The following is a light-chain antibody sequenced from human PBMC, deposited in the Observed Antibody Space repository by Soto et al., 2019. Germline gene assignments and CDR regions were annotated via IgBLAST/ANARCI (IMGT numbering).Light chain of an antibody. CDR2: DVS. J-gene: IGLJ1*01. CDR1: SSDVGGYNY. Sequence: QSALTQSASVSGSPVQSITISCTGTSSDVGGYNYVSWYQQHPGKAPKLMIYDVSNRPSGVSNRFSGSKSGNTASLTISGLQSEDEADYYCSSYTSSSTPYVFGTGTKLTVL. CDR3: SSYTSSSTPYV. V-gene: IGLV2-14*01.